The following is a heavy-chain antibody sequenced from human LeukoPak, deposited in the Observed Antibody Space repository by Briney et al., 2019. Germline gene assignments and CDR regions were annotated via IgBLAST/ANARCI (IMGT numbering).Heavy chain of an antibody. CDR2: ISGSGGST. V-gene: IGHV3-23*01. CDR3: AKDEKLKDIAMVIPHYYYYMDV. CDR1: GCTFSSYA. D-gene: IGHD5-18*01. Sequence: PGGSLRLSCAASGCTFSSYAMSWVRQAPGKGLEWVSAISGSGGSTYYADSVKGRFTISRDNSKNTLYLQMNSLRAEDTAVYYCAKDEKLKDIAMVIPHYYYYMDVWGKGTTVTVSS. J-gene: IGHJ6*03.